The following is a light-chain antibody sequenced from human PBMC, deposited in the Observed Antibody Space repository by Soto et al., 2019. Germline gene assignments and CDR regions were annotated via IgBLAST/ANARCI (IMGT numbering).Light chain of an antibody. Sequence: QSALTQPASVSGSPGESITISCTGTSSDIGGYNYVSWFQQHPGKAPKLMIYQVNNRPSGVPIRFSGSKSGSTASLTISGLQAEDEADYYCNSYTSSNTPYVFGTGTKVTVL. CDR2: QVN. CDR1: SSDIGGYNY. J-gene: IGLJ1*01. V-gene: IGLV2-14*01. CDR3: NSYTSSNTPYV.